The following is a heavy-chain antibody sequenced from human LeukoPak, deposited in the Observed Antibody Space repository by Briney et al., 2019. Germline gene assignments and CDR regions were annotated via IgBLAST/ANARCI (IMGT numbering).Heavy chain of an antibody. J-gene: IGHJ4*02. CDR1: EFTFSRHG. CDR2: ISNDGSRK. V-gene: IGHV3-30*03. Sequence: GGSLRLSCAPSEFTFSRHGMHWVRQAPGKGLEWVAIISNDGSRKYYAHSVEGRSTISRDNSKNTLYLQMDSLRAEDTAVYYCARDRAWNYFDYWGQGTLVTVSS. CDR3: ARDRAWNYFDY. D-gene: IGHD3-3*01.